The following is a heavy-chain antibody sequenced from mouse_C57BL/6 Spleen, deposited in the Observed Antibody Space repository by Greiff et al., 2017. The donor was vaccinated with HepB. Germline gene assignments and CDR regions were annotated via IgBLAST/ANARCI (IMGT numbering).Heavy chain of an antibody. CDR1: GFTFSNYW. Sequence: EVKVVESGGGLVQPGGSMKLSCVASGFTFSNYWMNWVRQSPEKGLEWVAQIRLKSDNYATHYAESVKGRFTISSDDSKSSVYLQMNNLRAEDTGIYYCTDYGSSYWYFDVWGTGTTVTVSS. CDR3: TDYGSSYWYFDV. CDR2: IRLKSDNYAT. J-gene: IGHJ1*03. D-gene: IGHD1-1*01. V-gene: IGHV6-3*01.